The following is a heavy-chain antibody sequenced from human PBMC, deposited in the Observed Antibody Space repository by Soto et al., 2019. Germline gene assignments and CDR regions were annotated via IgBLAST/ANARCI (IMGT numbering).Heavy chain of an antibody. CDR2: IYYSGST. V-gene: IGHV4-39*01. Sequence: PSETLSLTCTVSGGSISSSSYYWGWIRQPPGKGLEWIGSIYYSGSTYYNPSLKSRVTISVDTSKNQFSLKLSSVTAADTAVYYCARRWLDEYYFDYWGQGTLVTVSS. CDR1: GGSISSSSYY. CDR3: ARRWLDEYYFDY. D-gene: IGHD6-19*01. J-gene: IGHJ4*02.